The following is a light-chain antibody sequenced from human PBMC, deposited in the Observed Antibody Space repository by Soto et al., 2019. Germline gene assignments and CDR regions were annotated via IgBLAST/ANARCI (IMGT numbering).Light chain of an antibody. J-gene: IGKJ3*01. Sequence: DIQMTQSPSSLSASVGDRVTITCRASQGISNYLAWYQQKPGKVPKLLIYAASTLQSVVPSRFSGSGSGTDFTLTISSLQPEDVATYYCQKYNSAPPFTFGPGTKVDIK. CDR1: QGISNY. CDR2: AAS. CDR3: QKYNSAPPFT. V-gene: IGKV1-27*01.